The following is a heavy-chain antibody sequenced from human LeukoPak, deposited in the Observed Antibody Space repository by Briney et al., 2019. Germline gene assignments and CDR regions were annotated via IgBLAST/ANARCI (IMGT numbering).Heavy chain of an antibody. CDR1: GYTFTGYY. CDR3: ARGVGPGAFDV. Sequence: ASVKVSCKASGYTFTGYYMHWVRQAPGQGFEWMGIINPSGGSTTYAQKFQGRVTMTRDMSTSTINMEVRSLRSEDTAVYYCARGVGPGAFDVWGQGTMVTVSS. V-gene: IGHV1-46*01. CDR2: INPSGGST. J-gene: IGHJ3*01.